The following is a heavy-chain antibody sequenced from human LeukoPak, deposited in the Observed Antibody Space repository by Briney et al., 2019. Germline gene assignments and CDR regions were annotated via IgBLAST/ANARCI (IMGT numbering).Heavy chain of an antibody. CDR2: LNPNSGNT. CDR1: GYTFTSYD. J-gene: IGHJ5*02. D-gene: IGHD4-23*01. V-gene: IGHV1-8*03. CDR3: ARDYGGNSGWFDP. Sequence: ASVKVSCKASGYTFTSYDINWVRQATGQGLEWIGWLNPNSGNTGYAQRFQGRVAITRNTSISTAYMELSSLRSEDTAVYYCARDYGGNSGWFDPWGQGTLVTVSS.